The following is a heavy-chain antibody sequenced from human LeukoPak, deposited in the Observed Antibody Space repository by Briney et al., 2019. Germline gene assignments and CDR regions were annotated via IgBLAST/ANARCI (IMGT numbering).Heavy chain of an antibody. CDR2: ISYGGSSE. J-gene: IGHJ4*02. CDR1: GFTFSSYA. V-gene: IGHV3-30*04. D-gene: IGHD1-26*01. CDR3: SRSPGILGTNYFDY. Sequence: GGSLRLSCAASGFTFSSYAMHWVRQAPGKGLEWVAVISYGGSSENYADSVKGRFTVSRDNSKSTLYLQMNSLTPDDTSVYYCSRSPGILGTNYFDYWGQGTLVTVSS.